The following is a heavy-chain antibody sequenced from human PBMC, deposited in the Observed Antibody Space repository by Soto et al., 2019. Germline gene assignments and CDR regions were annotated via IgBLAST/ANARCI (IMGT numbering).Heavy chain of an antibody. CDR3: ARSPVPYYYGSGVYGGWFDP. D-gene: IGHD3-10*01. CDR2: IYYSGST. J-gene: IGHJ5*02. Sequence: GTLSLTCTVSGGSISSYYWSWIRQPPGKGLEWIGYIYYSGSTNYNPSLKSRVTISVDTSKNQFSLKLSSVTAADTAVYYCARSPVPYYYGSGVYGGWFDPWGQGTLVTVSS. CDR1: GGSISSYY. V-gene: IGHV4-59*01.